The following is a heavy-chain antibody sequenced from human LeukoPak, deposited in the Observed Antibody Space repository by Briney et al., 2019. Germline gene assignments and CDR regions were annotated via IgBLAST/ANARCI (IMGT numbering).Heavy chain of an antibody. V-gene: IGHV3-21*04. J-gene: IGHJ4*02. CDR3: AKGGKKRGYNYGYDVDY. CDR1: GFTFSSYS. Sequence: GGSLRLSCAASGFTFSSYSMNWVRQAPGKGLEWVSSISSSSSYIYYADSVKGRFTISRDNSKNTLYLQMNSLRAEDTAVYYCAKGGKKRGYNYGYDVDYWGQGTLVTVSS. CDR2: ISSSSSYI. D-gene: IGHD5-18*01.